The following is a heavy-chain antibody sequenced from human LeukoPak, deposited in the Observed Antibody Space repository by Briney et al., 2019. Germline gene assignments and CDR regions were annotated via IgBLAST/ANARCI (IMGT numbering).Heavy chain of an antibody. CDR1: GYTFTSYG. J-gene: IGHJ4*02. CDR2: ISAYNGNT. Sequence: GASVKVSCKASGYTFTSYGIGWVRQAPGQGLEWMGWISAYNGNTNYAQKLQGRVTMTTDTSTSTAYMELRSLRSDDTAVYYCARDGYYDSSGYFDYWGQGTLVTVSS. CDR3: ARDGYYDSSGYFDY. D-gene: IGHD3-22*01. V-gene: IGHV1-18*01.